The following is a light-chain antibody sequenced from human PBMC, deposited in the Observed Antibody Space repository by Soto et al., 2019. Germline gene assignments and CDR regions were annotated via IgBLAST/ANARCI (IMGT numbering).Light chain of an antibody. CDR2: EVS. CDR3: CSYAGSSTFV. Sequence: QSVLNQPASVSGSTGQSITISCTETSSDVGSYNLVSWYQQHPGKAPKLMIYEVSKRPSGVSNRFSGSKSGNTASLTISGLQAEDEADYYCCSYAGSSTFVFGTGTKVTVL. CDR1: SSDVGSYNL. V-gene: IGLV2-23*02. J-gene: IGLJ1*01.